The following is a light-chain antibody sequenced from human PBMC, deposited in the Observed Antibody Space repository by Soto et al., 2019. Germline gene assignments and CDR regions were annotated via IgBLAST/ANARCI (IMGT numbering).Light chain of an antibody. J-gene: IGKJ1*01. V-gene: IGKV3-20*01. CDR2: GAS. CDR1: QSVSSSY. CDR3: HQYGTSPAT. Sequence: EIVMTQSPATLSVSPGERVTLSCRASQSVSSSYLAWYQQKPGQAPRLLIYGASNRAPGIPDRFSGSVSGTDFTLTISRLEPEDFAVFYCHQYGTSPATFGQGTKVDIK.